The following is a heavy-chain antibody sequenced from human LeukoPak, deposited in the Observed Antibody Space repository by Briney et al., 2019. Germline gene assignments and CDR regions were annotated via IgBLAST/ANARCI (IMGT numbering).Heavy chain of an antibody. CDR3: ARRPLCGGDCSLDY. J-gene: IGHJ4*02. CDR2: IYPGDSDT. Sequence: GESLKISCQGSGYSFSRFWIGWVRQMPGKGLEWMGIIYPGDSDTRYSPSFQGQVTISADKSISTAYLQWSSLKASDTAMYYCARRPLCGGDCSLDYWGQGTLVTVSS. V-gene: IGHV5-51*01. CDR1: GYSFSRFW. D-gene: IGHD2-21*02.